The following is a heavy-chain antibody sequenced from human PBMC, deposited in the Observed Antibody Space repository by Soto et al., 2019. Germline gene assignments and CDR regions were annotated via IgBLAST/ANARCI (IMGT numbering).Heavy chain of an antibody. Sequence: SETLSLTCTVSGASISSLHWSWIRQPPGKGLEWIGCIYYSGGTNYNSSLRSRVTISLDTSKSQFSLNLTSVTAADTAVYYCATGGASSLPFDYWGQGTLVTVSS. V-gene: IGHV4-59*01. CDR1: GASISSLH. CDR2: IYYSGGT. J-gene: IGHJ4*02. D-gene: IGHD3-16*01. CDR3: ATGGASSLPFDY.